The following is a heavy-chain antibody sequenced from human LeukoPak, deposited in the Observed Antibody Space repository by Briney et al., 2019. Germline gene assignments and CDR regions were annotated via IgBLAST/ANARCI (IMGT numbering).Heavy chain of an antibody. Sequence: PSETLSLTCTVSGGSISSYYWSWIRQPPGKGLEWIGYIYYSGSTNYNPSLKSRVTISVDTSKNQFSLKLSSVTAADTAVYYCARVSGGYSGYDHDYWGQGTLVTVSS. CDR3: ARVSGGYSGYDHDY. J-gene: IGHJ4*02. V-gene: IGHV4-59*01. D-gene: IGHD5-12*01. CDR1: GGSISSYY. CDR2: IYYSGST.